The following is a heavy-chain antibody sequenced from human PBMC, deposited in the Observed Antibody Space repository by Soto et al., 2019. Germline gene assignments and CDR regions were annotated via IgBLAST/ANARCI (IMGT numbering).Heavy chain of an antibody. V-gene: IGHV2-70*01. CDR1: RRTINTHRIC. Sequence: LPLIDLFSRRTINTHRICVSWIRQPPGKALEWLALIDWDDDTYYSTSLKTRLTISKDTSKNQVVLTMTNMDPVDTATYYCAMSFFFIQAQDGIRAVRSVFAFLLNRASDL. CDR3: AMSFFFIQAQDGIRAVRSVFAFLLNRASDL. J-gene: IGHJ2*01. CDR2: IDWDDDT. D-gene: IGHD2-2*01.